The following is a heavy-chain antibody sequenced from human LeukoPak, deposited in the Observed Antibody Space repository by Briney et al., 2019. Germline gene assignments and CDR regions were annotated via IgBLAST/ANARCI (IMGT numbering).Heavy chain of an antibody. D-gene: IGHD6-6*01. Sequence: SETLSLTCTVSGYSISSGYYWGWIRQPPGKGLEWIGIIYHSGSTYYNPSLKSRVTISLDTSKSQFSLRLSSVTAADTAVCYCAGDYFGYSSSPWGQGTLVTVSS. J-gene: IGHJ5*02. CDR2: IYHSGST. CDR1: GYSISSGYY. V-gene: IGHV4-38-2*02. CDR3: AGDYFGYSSSP.